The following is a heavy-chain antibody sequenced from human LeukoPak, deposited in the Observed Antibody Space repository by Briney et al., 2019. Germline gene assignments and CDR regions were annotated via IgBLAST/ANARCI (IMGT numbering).Heavy chain of an antibody. CDR1: GYTFTSYG. D-gene: IGHD3-22*01. CDR3: ARDRGTYYYDSSGYHFDY. CDR2: ISAYSGNT. V-gene: IGHV1-18*01. J-gene: IGHJ4*02. Sequence: GASVKVSCKASGYTFTSYGISWVRQAPGQGLEWMGWISAYSGNTNYAQKLQGRVTMTTDTSTSTAYMELRSLRSDDTAVYYCARDRGTYYYDSSGYHFDYWGQGTLVTVSS.